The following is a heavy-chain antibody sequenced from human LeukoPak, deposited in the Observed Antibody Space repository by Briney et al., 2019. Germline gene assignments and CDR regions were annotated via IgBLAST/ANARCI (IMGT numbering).Heavy chain of an antibody. V-gene: IGHV3-30*04. CDR1: GFTFSSYA. D-gene: IGHD5-18*01. CDR2: ISYDGSNK. CDR3: ARDDYSYGYRYYFDY. J-gene: IGHJ4*02. Sequence: PGRSLRLSCAASGFTFSSYAMHWVRQAPGKGLEGVAVISYDGSNKYYADSVKGRFTISRDNSKNTLYLQMNSLRAEDTAVYYCARDDYSYGYRYYFDYWGQGTLVTVSS.